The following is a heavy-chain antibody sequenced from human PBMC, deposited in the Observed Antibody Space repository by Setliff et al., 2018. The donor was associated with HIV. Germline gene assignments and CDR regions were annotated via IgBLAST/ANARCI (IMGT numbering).Heavy chain of an antibody. Sequence: ASETLSLTCAVSGYAINNNFFWGWVRQPPGKGLEWIGSLYHSGSTYYNPSLKSRVTISLDTSNNHFSLKLSSVTAADTAVYYCARHDCGGDCSINWFDPWGQGTLVTVSS. CDR3: ARHDCGGDCSINWFDP. CDR1: GYAINNNFF. CDR2: LYHSGST. J-gene: IGHJ5*02. V-gene: IGHV4-38-2*01. D-gene: IGHD2-21*02.